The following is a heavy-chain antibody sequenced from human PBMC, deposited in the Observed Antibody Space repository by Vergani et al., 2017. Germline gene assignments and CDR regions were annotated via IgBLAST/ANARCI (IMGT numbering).Heavy chain of an antibody. D-gene: IGHD6-13*01. J-gene: IGHJ4*02. CDR3: ARRGGYSSSWAGYYFDY. V-gene: IGHV3-23*01. CDR1: EFTFSTYA. CDR2: ISGSGGST. Sequence: EVQLLESGGGLVQPGGSLRLSCAASEFTFSTYAMSWVRQAPGKGLEWVSGISGSGGSTYYADSVKGRFTISRDNSKNTLYLQMNSLRAEDTAVYYCARRGGYSSSWAGYYFDYWGQGTLVTVSS.